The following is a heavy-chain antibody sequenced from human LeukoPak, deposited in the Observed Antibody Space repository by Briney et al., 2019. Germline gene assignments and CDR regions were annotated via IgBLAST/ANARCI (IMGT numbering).Heavy chain of an antibody. V-gene: IGHV1-69*13. J-gene: IGHJ6*03. D-gene: IGHD1-26*01. CDR1: GGTFSSYA. CDR2: IIPIFGTA. CDR3: ASWDSRDYYYMDV. Sequence: SVKVSCKASGGTFSSYAISWVRQAPGQGLEWMGGIIPIFGTANYAQKFQGRVTITADESTSTAYMELSSLRSEDTAVYYCASWDSRDYYYMDVWGKGTTVTVSS.